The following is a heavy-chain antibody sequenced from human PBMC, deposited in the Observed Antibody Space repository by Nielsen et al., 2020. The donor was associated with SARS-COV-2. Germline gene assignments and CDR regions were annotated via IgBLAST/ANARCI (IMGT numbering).Heavy chain of an antibody. V-gene: IGHV4-59*08. CDR1: GGSIRSYY. CDR3: ATAVGATSSHDAFDI. CDR2: IYYTGST. Sequence: SEILSLTCTVSGGSIRSYYWTWIRQPPGKGLEWIGYIYYTGSTNYNPSLKSRVTMSVDTFKNQFSLKLRSVTAADTAVYFCATAVGATSSHDAFDIWGQGTMVTVSS. D-gene: IGHD1-26*01. J-gene: IGHJ3*02.